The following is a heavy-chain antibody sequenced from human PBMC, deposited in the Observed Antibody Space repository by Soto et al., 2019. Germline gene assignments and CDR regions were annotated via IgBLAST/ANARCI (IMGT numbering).Heavy chain of an antibody. J-gene: IGHJ4*02. CDR3: ARVTMGGQYYFDY. CDR1: GFTFRDHY. D-gene: IGHD3-10*01. CDR2: TRNKANSYTT. Sequence: EVQLVESGGGLVQPGGSLRLSCAASGFTFRDHYMDWVRQAPGKGLEWVGRTRNKANSYTTEYAASVKGRFTISRDDCRNSLYLQMSSLKPADTAVYDCARVTMGGQYYFDYWGQGTLVTVSS. V-gene: IGHV3-72*01.